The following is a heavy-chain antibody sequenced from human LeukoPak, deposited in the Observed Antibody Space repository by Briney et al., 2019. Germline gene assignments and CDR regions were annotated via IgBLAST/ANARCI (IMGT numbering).Heavy chain of an antibody. CDR3: ARTLVVVPAADYYYMDV. Sequence: ASVKVSCKASGYTFTGYYMHWVRQAPGQGLEWMGWINPNSGGTNYAQKFQGRVTMTRDTSISTAYMELSRLRSDDTAVYYCARTLVVVPAADYYYMDVWGKGTTVTVSS. CDR2: INPNSGGT. CDR1: GYTFTGYY. V-gene: IGHV1-2*02. D-gene: IGHD2-2*01. J-gene: IGHJ6*03.